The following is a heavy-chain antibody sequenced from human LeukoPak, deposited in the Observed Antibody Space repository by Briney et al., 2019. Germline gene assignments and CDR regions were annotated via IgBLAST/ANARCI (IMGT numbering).Heavy chain of an antibody. D-gene: IGHD4-17*01. J-gene: IGHJ6*03. V-gene: IGHV3-48*03. Sequence: GGSLRLSCAASGFTFSSYEMNWVRQAPGKGLEWVSYISSSGSTIYYADSVKGRFTISRDNAKNSLYLQMNSLRAEDTAVYYCARGGFNPLLVYGDYPTPDFPYYYMDVWGKGTTVTISS. CDR3: ARGGFNPLLVYGDYPTPDFPYYYMDV. CDR2: ISSSGSTI. CDR1: GFTFSSYE.